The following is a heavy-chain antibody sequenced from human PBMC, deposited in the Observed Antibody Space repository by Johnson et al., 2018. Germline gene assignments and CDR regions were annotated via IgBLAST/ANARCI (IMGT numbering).Heavy chain of an antibody. V-gene: IGHV3-NL1*01. CDR1: GFTFRSHG. Sequence: QVQLGQSGGGVVQAGRSLRLSCGASGFTFRSHGMHWVRQAPGKGLEWVSVIYTSGSTYYADSVKGRFTISIDNAKNSLYLQMNSLRDEATAVYYCARGQPAFDIWGQGTMVTVSS. D-gene: IGHD1-14*01. CDR3: ARGQPAFDI. J-gene: IGHJ3*02. CDR2: IYTSGST.